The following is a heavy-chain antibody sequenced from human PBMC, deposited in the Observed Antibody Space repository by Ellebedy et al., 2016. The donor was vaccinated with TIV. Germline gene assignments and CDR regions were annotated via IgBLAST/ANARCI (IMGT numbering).Heavy chain of an antibody. J-gene: IGHJ6*02. CDR1: GFTFSSFA. V-gene: IGHV3-23*01. CDR3: AKDQAVAGYGMDV. CDR2: ISGSGGST. D-gene: IGHD6-19*01. Sequence: GESLKISCAASGFTFSSFAMHWVRQPPGKGLEWVSAISGSGGSTYYADSVKGRFTISRDNSKNTLYLQMNSLRAEDTAVYYCAKDQAVAGYGMDVWGQGTTVTVSS.